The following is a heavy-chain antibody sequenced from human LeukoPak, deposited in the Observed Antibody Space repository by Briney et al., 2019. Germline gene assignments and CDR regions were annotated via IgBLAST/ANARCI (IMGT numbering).Heavy chain of an antibody. J-gene: IGHJ4*02. CDR3: ASTLTYYYGSGSYYIGC. CDR1: GASIRSSSYY. Sequence: AETLSLTCTVSGASIRSSSYYWGWIRQPPGRGLEWIGSIFYSGSTYYNPSIKSRVTISVDTSKNQFSLKLRSVTAADTAVYYCASTLTYYYGSGSYYIGCWGQGTLVTVS. CDR2: IFYSGST. V-gene: IGHV4-39*01. D-gene: IGHD3-10*01.